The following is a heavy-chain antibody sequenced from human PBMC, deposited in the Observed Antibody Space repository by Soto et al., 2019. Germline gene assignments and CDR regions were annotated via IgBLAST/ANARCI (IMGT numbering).Heavy chain of an antibody. CDR2: ITWNSGHI. D-gene: IGHD3-22*01. J-gene: IGHJ4*02. CDR1: GFNFDDSA. V-gene: IGHV3-9*01. Sequence: GGSLRLCCVASGFNFDDSAMDWVRQVPGKGLEWVSGITWNSGHILYADSVKGRFTISRDNAKKSLYLELNSLRPEDTALYYCAKGRSSMIVVVMDYWGQGTPVTVSS. CDR3: AKGRSSMIVVVMDY.